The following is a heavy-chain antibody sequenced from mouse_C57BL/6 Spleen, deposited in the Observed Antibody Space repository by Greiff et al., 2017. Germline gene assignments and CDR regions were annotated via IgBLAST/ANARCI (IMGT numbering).Heavy chain of an antibody. Sequence: VQLQQSGAELVRPGTSVKVSCKASGYAFTNYLIEWVKQRPGQGLEWIGVINPGSGGTNYNEKFKGKATLTADKSSSTAYMQLSSLTSEDSAVYFCARWEYSNYFDYWGQGTTLTVSS. CDR1: GYAFTNYL. CDR2: INPGSGGT. J-gene: IGHJ2*01. D-gene: IGHD2-5*01. CDR3: ARWEYSNYFDY. V-gene: IGHV1-54*01.